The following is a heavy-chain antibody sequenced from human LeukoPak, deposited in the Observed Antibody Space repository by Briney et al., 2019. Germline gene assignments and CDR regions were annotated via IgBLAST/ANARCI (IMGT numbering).Heavy chain of an antibody. D-gene: IGHD2-15*01. CDR2: IYYSGTT. J-gene: IGHJ4*02. CDR1: GDSVSSDSYY. Sequence: PSETLSLTCTVSGDSVSSDSYYWSCMRQPPGKGLEWIGYIYYSGTTKQNSSLKTRVTISLDTSNKQFSLTLTSVTAADTAVYFRARVHCSAGKCYFAYFDYWGQGTLVTVSS. CDR3: ARVHCSAGKCYFAYFDY. V-gene: IGHV4-61*01.